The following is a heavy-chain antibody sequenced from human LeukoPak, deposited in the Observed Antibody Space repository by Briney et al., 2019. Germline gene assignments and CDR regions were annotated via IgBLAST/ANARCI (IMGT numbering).Heavy chain of an antibody. CDR3: ASSGYSYGPYYFDY. J-gene: IGHJ4*02. V-gene: IGHV4-61*02. D-gene: IGHD5-18*01. CDR2: IYTSGST. CDR1: GGSISSGSYY. Sequence: PSETLSLTCTVPGGSISSGSYYWSWIRQPAGKGLEWIGRIYTSGSTNYNPSLKSRVTISVDTSKNQFSLKLSSVTAADTAVYYCASSGYSYGPYYFDYWGQGTLVTVSS.